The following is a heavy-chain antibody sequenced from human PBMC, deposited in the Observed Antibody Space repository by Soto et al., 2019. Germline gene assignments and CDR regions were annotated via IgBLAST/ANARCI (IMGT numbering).Heavy chain of an antibody. V-gene: IGHV1-69*13. CDR2: IIPIFGTA. D-gene: IGHD3-10*01. CDR1: GCTLSGYP. CDR3: ALGGYYGSGSYYNGIYYYGMDV. J-gene: IGHJ6*01. Sequence: SAEKVSCNASGCTLSGYPISSVRQAPGQRDDPTGWIIPIFGTANYAQKFQGRVTITEDESTSTACMELSSLRSEDTAVYYCALGGYYGSGSYYNGIYYYGMDVWGQGTTVPVSS.